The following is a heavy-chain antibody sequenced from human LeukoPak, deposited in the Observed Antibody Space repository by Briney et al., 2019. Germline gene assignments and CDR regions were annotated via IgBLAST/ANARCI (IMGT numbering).Heavy chain of an antibody. V-gene: IGHV4-59*12. CDR1: GGSISSYY. CDR2: IYYSGST. J-gene: IGHJ4*02. Sequence: SETLSLTCTVSGGSISSYYWSWIRQPPGKGLEWIGYIYYSGSTNYNPSLKSRVTISVDTSKNQFSLKLSSVTAADTAVYYCARGCYGDYQVCDYWGQGTLVTVSS. D-gene: IGHD4-17*01. CDR3: ARGCYGDYQVCDY.